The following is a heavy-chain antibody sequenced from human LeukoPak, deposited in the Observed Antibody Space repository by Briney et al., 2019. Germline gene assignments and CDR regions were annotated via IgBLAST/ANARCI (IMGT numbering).Heavy chain of an antibody. CDR3: AKAARMYYYYGMDV. V-gene: IGHV3-23*01. J-gene: IGHJ6*02. CDR2: ISGSGGST. D-gene: IGHD5-18*01. Sequence: GGSLRLSCAASGFTFSSYAMSWVRQAPGKGLEWVSAISGSGGSTYYADSVKGRFTISRDNSKNTLYPQMNSLRAEDTAVYYCAKAARMYYYYGMDVWGQGTTVTVSS. CDR1: GFTFSSYA.